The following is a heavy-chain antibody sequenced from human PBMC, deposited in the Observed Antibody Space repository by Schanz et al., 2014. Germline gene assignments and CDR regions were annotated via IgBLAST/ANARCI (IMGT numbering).Heavy chain of an antibody. J-gene: IGHJ4*02. CDR3: ASSGAGYSSSWDFDY. Sequence: QVQLVRSGAEVKKPGSSVKVSCKASRSTFSSYTISWVRQARGQGLEWVGRFIPILDVGNYAQQFQGRVTFTADKSTSTAYMDVSSLRSEDTAVYYCASSGAGYSSSWDFDYWGQGTLVTVSS. V-gene: IGHV1-69*02. CDR1: RSTFSSYT. CDR2: FIPILDVG. D-gene: IGHD6-13*01.